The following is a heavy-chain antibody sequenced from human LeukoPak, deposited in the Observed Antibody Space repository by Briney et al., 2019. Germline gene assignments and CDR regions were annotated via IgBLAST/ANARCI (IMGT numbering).Heavy chain of an antibody. V-gene: IGHV4-34*01. CDR1: GGSFSGYY. CDR3: ARVDCSSTSCYDNWFDP. D-gene: IGHD2-2*01. CDR2: INHSGST. J-gene: IGHJ5*02. Sequence: SETLSLTWAVYGGSFSGYYWSWIRQPPGKGLEWIGEINHSGSTNYNPSLKSRVTISVDTSKNQFSLKLSSVTAADTAVYYCARVDCSSTSCYDNWFDPWGQGTLVTVSS.